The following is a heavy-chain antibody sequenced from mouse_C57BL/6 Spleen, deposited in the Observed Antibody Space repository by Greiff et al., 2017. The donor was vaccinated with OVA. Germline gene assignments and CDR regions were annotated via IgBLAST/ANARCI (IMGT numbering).Heavy chain of an antibody. CDR1: GYAFTNYL. Sequence: QVHVKQSGAELVRPGTSVKVSCKASGYAFTNYLIEWVKQRPGQGLEWIGVINPGSGGTNYNEKFKGKATLTADKSSSTAYMQLSSLTSEDSAVYFCARYYGNYGYYAMDYWGQGTSVTVSS. V-gene: IGHV1-54*01. D-gene: IGHD2-1*01. J-gene: IGHJ4*01. CDR3: ARYYGNYGYYAMDY. CDR2: INPGSGGT.